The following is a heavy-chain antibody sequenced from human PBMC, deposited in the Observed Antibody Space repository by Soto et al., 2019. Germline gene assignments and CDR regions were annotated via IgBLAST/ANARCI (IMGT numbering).Heavy chain of an antibody. D-gene: IGHD3-10*01. CDR3: AGQTYYYGSGSYPPYYYYYYGMDV. CDR1: GGTFSSYA. V-gene: IGHV1-69*13. CDR2: IIPIFGTA. Sequence: SVKVSCKASGGTFSSYAISWVRQAPGQRLEWMGGIIPIFGTANYAQKFQGRVTITADESTSTAYMELSSLRSEDTAVYYCAGQTYYYGSGSYPPYYYYYYGMDVWGQGTTVTVSS. J-gene: IGHJ6*02.